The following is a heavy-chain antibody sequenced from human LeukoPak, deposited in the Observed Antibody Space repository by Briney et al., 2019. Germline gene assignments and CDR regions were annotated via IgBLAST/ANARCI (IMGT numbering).Heavy chain of an antibody. Sequence: SETLSLTCTVSGGSISSSSYYWRWIRQPPGKGLEWIGEINHSGSTNYNPSLKSRVTISVDTSKNQFSLKLSSVTAADTAVYYCTKTAMGPKSYWYFDLWGRGTLVTVSS. D-gene: IGHD5-18*01. J-gene: IGHJ2*01. V-gene: IGHV4-39*07. CDR2: INHSGST. CDR3: TKTAMGPKSYWYFDL. CDR1: GGSISSSSYY.